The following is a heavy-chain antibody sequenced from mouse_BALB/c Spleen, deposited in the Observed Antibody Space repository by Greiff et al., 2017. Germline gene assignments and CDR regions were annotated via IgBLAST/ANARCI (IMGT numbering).Heavy chain of an antibody. J-gene: IGHJ4*01. Sequence: VQLQQSGAELVRSGASVKLSCTASGFNIKDYYMHWVKQRPEQGLEWIGWIDPENGDNEYAPKFQGKATMTADTSSNTAYLQLSSLTSEDTAVYYCNEDYYGSSYGYAMDYWGQGTSVTVSS. D-gene: IGHD1-1*01. V-gene: IGHV14-4*02. CDR2: IDPENGDN. CDR1: GFNIKDYY. CDR3: NEDYYGSSYGYAMDY.